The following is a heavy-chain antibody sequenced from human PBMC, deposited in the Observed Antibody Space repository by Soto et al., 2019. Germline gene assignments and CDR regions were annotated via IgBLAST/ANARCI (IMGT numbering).Heavy chain of an antibody. CDR1: GFSFDPYP. CDR3: ARVTPGNNLYYFSGLDV. CDR2: ISYEGSNT. D-gene: IGHD1-1*01. J-gene: IGHJ6*02. V-gene: IGHV3-30*15. Sequence: QVHLLESGGGVVQPGKSLRLSWVASGFSFDPYPIHWVRQAPGKGLRWGPLISYEGSNTYYADSVRGRFTISRDNSKNTLYLQMSTLRPEDSGVYYCARVTPGNNLYYFSGLDVWGQGTSVTVSS.